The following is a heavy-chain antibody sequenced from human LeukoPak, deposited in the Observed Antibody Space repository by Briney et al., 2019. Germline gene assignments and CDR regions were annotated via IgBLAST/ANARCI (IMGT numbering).Heavy chain of an antibody. CDR3: ARDLSPYTAMVYYYYYYMDV. CDR2: IYTSGST. V-gene: IGHV4-61*02. Sequence: SEPLSLTCTVPGGSISSGSYYWSWIRQPAGKGLEWIGRIYTSGSTNYNPSLKSRVTISVDTSKNQFSLKLSSVTAADTAVYYCARDLSPYTAMVYYYYYYMDVWGKGTTVTVSS. CDR1: GGSISSGSYY. D-gene: IGHD5-18*01. J-gene: IGHJ6*03.